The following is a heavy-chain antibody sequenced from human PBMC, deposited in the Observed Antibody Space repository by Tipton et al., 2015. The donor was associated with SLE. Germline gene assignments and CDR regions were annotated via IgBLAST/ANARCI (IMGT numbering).Heavy chain of an antibody. V-gene: IGHV4-31*03. CDR3: VRQPPGGGPGYQYDMDV. D-gene: IGHD1-14*01. Sequence: TLSLTCNVSGGSISSGGYYWSWIRQHPGKGLEWIGYTYYSGSPYYNPSLKSRVTISLDMSRNQFSLRLNFVTAADTAVYYCVRQPPGGGPGYQYDMDVWGQGTAVTVSS. CDR2: TYYSGSP. J-gene: IGHJ6*02. CDR1: GGSISSGGYY.